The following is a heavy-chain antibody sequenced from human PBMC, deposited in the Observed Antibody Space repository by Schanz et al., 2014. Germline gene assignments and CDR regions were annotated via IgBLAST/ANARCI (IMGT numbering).Heavy chain of an antibody. D-gene: IGHD2-15*01. CDR3: EKEKEEEAAGGGSFDY. J-gene: IGHJ4*02. Sequence: QVQLVESGGGVVQPGRSLRLSCAASGITLSGYGLHWVRQAPGKGLEWVAFISFDGRNTGYAHSVKGRFTISRDNSKTTVNLQMNSLRDEQTAVYYCEKEKEEEAAGGGSFDYWGQGTLVTVSS. V-gene: IGHV3-30*18. CDR2: ISFDGRNT. CDR1: GITLSGYG.